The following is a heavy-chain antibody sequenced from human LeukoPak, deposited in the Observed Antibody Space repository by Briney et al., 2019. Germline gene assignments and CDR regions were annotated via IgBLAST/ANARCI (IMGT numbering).Heavy chain of an antibody. CDR3: ASALQGAFDI. D-gene: IGHD4-11*01. V-gene: IGHV4-39*01. Sequence: SETLSLTCTVSGGSISSSRYYWGWIRQPPGKGLEWIGNIYYSGSTYYNPSLKSRATISVDTSKNQFSLKLSSVTAADTAVYYCASALQGAFDIWGQGTMVTVSS. CDR1: GGSISSSRYY. CDR2: IYYSGST. J-gene: IGHJ3*02.